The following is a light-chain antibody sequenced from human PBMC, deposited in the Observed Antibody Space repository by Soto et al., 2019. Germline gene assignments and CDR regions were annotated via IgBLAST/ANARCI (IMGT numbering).Light chain of an antibody. Sequence: QSALTQPASLSGSPGQSITISCTGTSSDIGAYDYVSWFQQHPGKAPKLMISEVNNRPSGVSNRFSGSKSGNTAYLTISGLQVEDEADYYCSSYTCSSTYVFGTGTKLIVL. CDR3: SSYTCSSTYV. CDR1: SSDIGAYDY. V-gene: IGLV2-14*01. J-gene: IGLJ1*01. CDR2: EVN.